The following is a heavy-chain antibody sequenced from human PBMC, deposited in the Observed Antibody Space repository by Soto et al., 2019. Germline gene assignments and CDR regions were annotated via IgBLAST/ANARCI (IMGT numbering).Heavy chain of an antibody. V-gene: IGHV3-30*03. D-gene: IGHD3-16*01. Sequence: QVQLVESGGGVVQPGTSLTLSCAASGFTFSNYAMPWARQAPGKGLEWVAAMSFDGTRYYADSVKGRSTISRDSARNTVFLQTSGLRVDDTALYYCTRGRPLPSMNTGDEPLDIWGQGTMVTVSS. J-gene: IGHJ3*02. CDR1: GFTFSNYA. CDR3: TRGRPLPSMNTGDEPLDI. CDR2: MSFDGTR.